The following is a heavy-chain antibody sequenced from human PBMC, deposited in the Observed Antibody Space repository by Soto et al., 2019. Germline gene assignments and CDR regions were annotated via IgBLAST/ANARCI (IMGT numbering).Heavy chain of an antibody. V-gene: IGHV3-23*01. D-gene: IGHD2-2*01. CDR2: ISGSGGST. Sequence: GGSLRLSCAASGFTFSSCAMSWVRQAPGKGLEWVSAISGSGGSTYYADSVKGRFTISRDNSKNTLYLQMNSLRAEDTAVYYCAKSYTGAMTFDYWGQGTLVTVSS. CDR3: AKSYTGAMTFDY. J-gene: IGHJ4*02. CDR1: GFTFSSCA.